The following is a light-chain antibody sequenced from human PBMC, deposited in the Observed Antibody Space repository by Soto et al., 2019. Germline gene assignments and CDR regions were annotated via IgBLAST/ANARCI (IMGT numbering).Light chain of an antibody. CDR3: CSYAGGRIYV. CDR2: EGN. V-gene: IGLV2-23*01. CDR1: SSDVGTYNL. J-gene: IGLJ1*01. Sequence: QSALTEPSSLSGSPGQSITISCTGTSSDVGTYNLVSWYQQHPGDAPRLMIYEGNKRPSGVSNRFSGSKSGITASLTISGLQAEDEGDFYCCSYAGGRIYVFGTRTKVAVL.